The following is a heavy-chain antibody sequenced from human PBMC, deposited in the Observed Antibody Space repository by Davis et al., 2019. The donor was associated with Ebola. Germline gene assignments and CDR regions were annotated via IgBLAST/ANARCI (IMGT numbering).Heavy chain of an antibody. D-gene: IGHD6-13*01. Sequence: PGGSLRLSCEASGFNFGEYVINWVRQAPGRGLEWVGFIRRNAYGGTTTYAASVEGRFTISRDYFKRIVYLEMNNLKVEDTAVYYCASDVSNWYAFDPWGQGTLVTVSS. V-gene: IGHV3-49*04. CDR2: IRRNAYGGTT. J-gene: IGHJ5*02. CDR3: ASDVSNWYAFDP. CDR1: GFNFGEYV.